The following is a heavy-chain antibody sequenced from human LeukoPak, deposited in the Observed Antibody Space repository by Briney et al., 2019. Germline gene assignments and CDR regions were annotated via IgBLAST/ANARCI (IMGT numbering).Heavy chain of an antibody. Sequence: GGFLRLSCAASGFTFSSYAMHWVRQAPGKGLEWVAVISYDGSNKYYADSVKGRFTISRDNSKNTLYLQMNSLRAEDTAVYYCARDRSLDYWGQGTLSPSPQ. V-gene: IGHV3-30*04. J-gene: IGHJ4*02. CDR2: ISYDGSNK. CDR3: ARDRSLDY. D-gene: IGHD2-15*01. CDR1: GFTFSSYA.